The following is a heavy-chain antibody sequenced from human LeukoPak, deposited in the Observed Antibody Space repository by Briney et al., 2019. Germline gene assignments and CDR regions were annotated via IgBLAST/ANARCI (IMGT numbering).Heavy chain of an antibody. D-gene: IGHD5-24*01. Sequence: GGSLRLSCAASRFTFSSYWMSWVRQAPGKGLEWVANIKQDGSEKYYVDSVKGRFTISRDNAKNSLYLQMNSLRAEDTAVYYCARGRLRDGYNMGYFDYWGQGTLVTVSS. CDR2: IKQDGSEK. CDR1: RFTFSSYW. J-gene: IGHJ4*02. V-gene: IGHV3-7*01. CDR3: ARGRLRDGYNMGYFDY.